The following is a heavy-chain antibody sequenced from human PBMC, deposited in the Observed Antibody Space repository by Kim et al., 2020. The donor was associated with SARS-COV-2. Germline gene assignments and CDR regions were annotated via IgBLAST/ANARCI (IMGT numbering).Heavy chain of an antibody. CDR3: VRGFDY. V-gene: IGHV4-59*09. CDR2: NSGTT. J-gene: IGHJ4*02. Sequence: NSGTTTHNPPPKSRVAIAVATSKNQFSLKLSSVTAADTAVYYCVRGFDYWGQGTLVTVSS.